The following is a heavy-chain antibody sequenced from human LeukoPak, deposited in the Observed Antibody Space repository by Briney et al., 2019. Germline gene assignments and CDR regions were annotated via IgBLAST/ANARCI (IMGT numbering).Heavy chain of an antibody. CDR2: IYNREST. CDR1: GGSISFYY. V-gene: IGHV4-59*01. J-gene: IGHJ4*02. CDR3: ARYEEGYFAM. D-gene: IGHD3-9*01. Sequence: PSETLSLTCTVSGGSISFYYWSCIRQSPGKGLEWIGFIYNRESTNYNPSLKSRVTISIDTSKNQFSLKVSYVTAAETAVYYCARYEEGYFAMWGQGTLVTVAS.